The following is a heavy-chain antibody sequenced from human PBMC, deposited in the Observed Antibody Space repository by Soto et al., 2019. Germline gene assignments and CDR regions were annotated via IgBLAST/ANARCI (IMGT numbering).Heavy chain of an antibody. V-gene: IGHV1-69*13. CDR3: ARSSRKRCLEWLLYRYVWFDP. Sequence: SVKVSCKASGGTFSSYAISWVRQAPGQGLEWMGGIIPIFGTANYAQKFQGRVTITADESTSTAYMELSSLRSEDTAVYYCARSSRKRCLEWLLYRYVWFDPWGQGTLVTVSS. J-gene: IGHJ5*02. CDR2: IIPIFGTA. CDR1: GGTFSSYA. D-gene: IGHD3-3*01.